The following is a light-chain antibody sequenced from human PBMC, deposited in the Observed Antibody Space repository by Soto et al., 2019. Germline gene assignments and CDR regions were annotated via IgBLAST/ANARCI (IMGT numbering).Light chain of an antibody. Sequence: DIQMTQSPSTLSESVGDRVTITCRASQSISSWLAWYQQRPGKAHKLLIYDASSLESGVPSRFSGSGSGTEFTLTISSLQPDDFATYYCHQYNSYPYTFGQGTKLEIK. CDR2: DAS. CDR1: QSISSW. J-gene: IGKJ2*01. CDR3: HQYNSYPYT. V-gene: IGKV1-5*01.